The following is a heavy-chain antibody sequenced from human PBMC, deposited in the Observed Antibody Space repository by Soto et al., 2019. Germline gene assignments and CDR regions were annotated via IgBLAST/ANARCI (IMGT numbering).Heavy chain of an antibody. J-gene: IGHJ4*02. CDR1: GFTFKSYG. CDR2: ISYDGNNK. V-gene: IGHV3-30*18. D-gene: IGHD1-1*01. CDR3: AKEGLYNTLDY. Sequence: PGGSLRLSCAASGFTFKSYGMHWVRQAPGKGLEWVAVISYDGNNKYYADSVKGRFTISRDIPKNTLYLQLNSLRAEDTAVYYCAKEGLYNTLDYWGQGTLVTVSS.